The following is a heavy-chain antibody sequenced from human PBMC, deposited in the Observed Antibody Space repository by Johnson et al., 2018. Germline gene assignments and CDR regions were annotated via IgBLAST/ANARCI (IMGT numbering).Heavy chain of an antibody. J-gene: IGHJ3*02. D-gene: IGHD2-2*01. CDR2: IWYDGSNK. CDR3: AREGGEYYAPWAFDI. CDR1: GFTFSSYG. Sequence: QVQLVQSGGGVVQPGRSLRLSCAASGFTFSSYGMHWVRQAPGKGLEWVAVIWYDGSNKYYADSVKGRFTISRDNSKNTLYLKMNSLRAEDTAVYYCAREGGEYYAPWAFDIWGQGTMVTVAS. V-gene: IGHV3-33*01.